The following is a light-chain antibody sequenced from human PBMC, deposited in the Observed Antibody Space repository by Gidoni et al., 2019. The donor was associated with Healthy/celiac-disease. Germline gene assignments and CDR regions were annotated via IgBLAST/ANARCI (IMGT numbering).Light chain of an antibody. CDR1: QSLLHSNGYTC. CDR2: LGS. V-gene: IGKV2-28*01. J-gene: IGKJ2*01. CDR3: MQALQTPYT. Sequence: DIVMTQSPLSLPVTPGEPASTSCRPSQSLLHSNGYTCLDWYLQKPGQSPQLLIYLGSNRASGVPDRFSGSGSGTDFTLKISRVEAEDVGVYYCMQALQTPYTFGQGTKLEIK.